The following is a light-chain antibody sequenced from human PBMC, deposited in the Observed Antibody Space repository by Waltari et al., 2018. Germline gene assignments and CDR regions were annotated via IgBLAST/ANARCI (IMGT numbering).Light chain of an antibody. V-gene: IGKV1-5*03. J-gene: IGKJ1*01. Sequence: DIQMTQSPSTLSASVGDRVTITCRASQSINNWLAWYQQKPGKAPKLRIYKTSTLESGVPSSFSGSGYGTEFTLTISSLQPDDFATYYCQQYNDNSTWTFGQGTKVEVK. CDR3: QQYNDNSTWT. CDR1: QSINNW. CDR2: KTS.